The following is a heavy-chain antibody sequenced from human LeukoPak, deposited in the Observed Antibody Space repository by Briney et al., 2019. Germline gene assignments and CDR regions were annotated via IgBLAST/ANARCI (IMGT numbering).Heavy chain of an antibody. J-gene: IGHJ4*02. CDR1: GFTFSSYG. V-gene: IGHV3-33*06. D-gene: IGHD4-17*01. Sequence: PGRSLRLSCAASGFTFSSYGMHWGRQAPGRGLEWVAVIWYDGSNKYYADSVKGRFTISRDNSKNTLYLQMNSLRAEDTAVYYCAKGMTTVTTFDYWGQGTLVTVSS. CDR2: IWYDGSNK. CDR3: AKGMTTVTTFDY.